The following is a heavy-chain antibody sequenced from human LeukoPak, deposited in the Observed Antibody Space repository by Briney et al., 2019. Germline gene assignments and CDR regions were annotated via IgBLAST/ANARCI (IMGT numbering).Heavy chain of an antibody. CDR1: GGSISSYY. D-gene: IGHD5-18*01. V-gene: IGHV4-59*01. CDR2: IYYSGST. Sequence: PSETLSLTCTVSGGSISSYYWSWIRQPPGKGLEWIGYIYYSGSTNYNPSLKSRVTISVDTSKNQFSLKLSSVTAADTAVYYCAGRGIQLWIFDYWGQGTLVTVSS. CDR3: AGRGIQLWIFDY. J-gene: IGHJ4*02.